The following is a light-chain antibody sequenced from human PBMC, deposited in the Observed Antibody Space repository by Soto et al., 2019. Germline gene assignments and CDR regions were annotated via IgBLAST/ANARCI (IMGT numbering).Light chain of an antibody. CDR1: QGISKY. V-gene: IGKV1-27*01. CDR3: QQYNYAPLT. Sequence: DIQMTQSPSSLSASVGDRVTITCRASQGISKYLAWYQQKPGKVPKLLIYAASTLQSGVASRFRGSGSGPDFTLTISSLQPEDGATYYCQQYNYAPLTFGPGTKVDIK. CDR2: AAS. J-gene: IGKJ3*01.